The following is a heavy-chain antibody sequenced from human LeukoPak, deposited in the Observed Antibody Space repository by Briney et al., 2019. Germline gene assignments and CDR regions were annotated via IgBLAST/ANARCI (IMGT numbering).Heavy chain of an antibody. CDR2: INAGNGNT. J-gene: IGHJ6*02. Sequence: ASVKVSCKASGYTFTSYAMHWVRQAPGQRLEWMGWINAGNGNTKYSQKFQGRVTITRDTSASTAYMELSSLRSEDTAVYYCARGAYSSSWYVPYRYLDYYYGMDVWAKGPRSPSP. D-gene: IGHD6-13*01. CDR3: ARGAYSSSWYVPYRYLDYYYGMDV. V-gene: IGHV1-3*01. CDR1: GYTFTSYA.